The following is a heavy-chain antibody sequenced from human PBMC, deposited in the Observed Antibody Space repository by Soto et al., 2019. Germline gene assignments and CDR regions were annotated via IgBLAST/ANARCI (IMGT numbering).Heavy chain of an antibody. CDR1: GGSFSGYY. V-gene: IGHV4-34*01. D-gene: IGHD2-2*01. J-gene: IGHJ4*02. Sequence: ASETLSLTCAVYGGSFSGYYWSWIRQPPGKGLEWIGEINHSGSTNYNPSLKSRVTISVDTSKNQFSLKLSSVTAADTAVYYCARGHDIVVVPAAMPFDYWGQGTLVTVSS. CDR2: INHSGST. CDR3: ARGHDIVVVPAAMPFDY.